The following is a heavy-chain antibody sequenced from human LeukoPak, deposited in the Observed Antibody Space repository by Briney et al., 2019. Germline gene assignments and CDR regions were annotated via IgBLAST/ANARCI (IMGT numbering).Heavy chain of an antibody. CDR2: ISWDGGST. D-gene: IGHD5-12*01. V-gene: IGHV3-43*01. CDR3: AKSGYDYDSDDYAFIDH. CDR1: GFTFDDYT. J-gene: IGHJ5*02. Sequence: PGGSLRLSCAASGFTFDDYTMHWVRQAPGKGLEWVSLISWDGGSTYYADSAKGRFTISRDNSKNTVSLQMNSLRAEDSGLYYCAKSGYDYDSDDYAFIDHWGRGTLVTVSS.